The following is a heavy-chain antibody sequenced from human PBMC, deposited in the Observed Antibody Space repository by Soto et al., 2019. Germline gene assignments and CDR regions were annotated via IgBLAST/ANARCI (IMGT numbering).Heavy chain of an antibody. CDR3: ARDDYGFDP. J-gene: IGHJ5*02. CDR2: ISYDGSNE. Sequence: GGSLRLSCAASGFTFSSYAMHWVRQAPGKGLEWVAVISYDGSNEYYADSVKGRFTISRDNSKNTLYLQMNSLRAEDTAVYYCARDDYGFDPWGQGTLVTVSS. D-gene: IGHD3-16*01. V-gene: IGHV3-30-3*01. CDR1: GFTFSSYA.